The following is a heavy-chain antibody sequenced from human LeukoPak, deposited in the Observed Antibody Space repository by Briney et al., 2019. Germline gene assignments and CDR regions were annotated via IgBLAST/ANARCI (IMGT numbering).Heavy chain of an antibody. CDR3: ARGWYSSSWYVRWFDP. CDR1: GGSVSTYY. J-gene: IGHJ5*02. CDR2: VYASGSA. Sequence: SETLSLTCSVSGGSVSTYYWTWIRQPAGKGLEWIGRVYASGSANYNPSLKSRVTISVDTSKNQFSLKLSSVTAADTAVYYCARGWYSSSWYVRWFDPWGQGTLVTVSS. D-gene: IGHD6-13*01. V-gene: IGHV4-4*07.